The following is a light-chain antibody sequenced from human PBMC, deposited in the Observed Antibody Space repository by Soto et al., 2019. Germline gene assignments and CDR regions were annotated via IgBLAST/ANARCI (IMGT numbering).Light chain of an antibody. V-gene: IGKV3-20*01. Sequence: EIVLTQSPGTLSLSPGERATLSCRASQSVRSRYLAWYQQKPDQAPRLLIYGASSRATGIPDRFSGSGSGTDFTLTISRLEPEDFAVYYCQQYGSSPPTFGQGTKVEIK. CDR1: QSVRSRY. CDR2: GAS. CDR3: QQYGSSPPT. J-gene: IGKJ1*01.